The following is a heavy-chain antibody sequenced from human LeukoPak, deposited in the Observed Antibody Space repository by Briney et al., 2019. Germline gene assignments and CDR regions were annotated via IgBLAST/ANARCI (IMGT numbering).Heavy chain of an antibody. CDR3: ARRGITGTTKH. CDR1: GGSISSSSYY. CDR2: IYYSGST. V-gene: IGHV4-39*01. Sequence: SETLSLTCTVSGGSISSSSYYWGWIRQPPGKGLEWIGSIYYSGSTYYNPSLKSRVTISVDTSKNQFSLRLSSVTAADTAVYYCARRGITGTTKHWGQGTLVTVSS. D-gene: IGHD1-7*01. J-gene: IGHJ1*01.